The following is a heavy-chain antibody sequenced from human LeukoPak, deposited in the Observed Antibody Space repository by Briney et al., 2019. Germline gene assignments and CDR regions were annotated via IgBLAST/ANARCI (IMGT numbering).Heavy chain of an antibody. D-gene: IGHD4-23*01. Sequence: PGGSLRLSCAASGFTFSSYEMNWVRQAPGKGLEWVSYISSSGSTIYYADPVKGRFTISRDNAKNSLYLQMNSLRAEDTAVYYCAREGTVATFAYWGQGTLVTVSS. CDR3: AREGTVATFAY. V-gene: IGHV3-48*03. CDR2: ISSSGSTI. CDR1: GFTFSSYE. J-gene: IGHJ4*02.